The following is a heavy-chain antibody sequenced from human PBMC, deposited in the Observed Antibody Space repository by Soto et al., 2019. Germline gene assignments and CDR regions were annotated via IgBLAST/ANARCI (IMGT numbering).Heavy chain of an antibody. V-gene: IGHV1-69*06. CDR1: GGTFSSYA. Sequence: SVKVSCKASGGTFSSYAISWVRQAPGQGLEWMGGIIPIFGTANYAQKFQGRVTITADKSTSTAYMELSSLRSEDTAVYYCARVVSYGPDYYFDYWGQGTLVTVSS. D-gene: IGHD5-18*01. CDR3: ARVVSYGPDYYFDY. J-gene: IGHJ4*02. CDR2: IIPIFGTA.